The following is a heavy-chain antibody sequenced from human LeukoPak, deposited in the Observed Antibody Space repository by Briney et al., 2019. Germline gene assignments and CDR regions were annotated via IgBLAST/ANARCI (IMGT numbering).Heavy chain of an antibody. CDR3: ARGTTNDY. J-gene: IGHJ4*02. V-gene: IGHV1-46*01. CDR1: GYTFTSYH. CDR2: INPGGGAT. Sequence: ASVKVSCKASGYTFTSYHIHWVRQAPGQGLEWMGIINPGGGATSYTQKFQGRVTMTRDTSTSTVYMELSSLRSEDTAVYYCARGTTNDYWGQGTLVTVSS. D-gene: IGHD1-1*01.